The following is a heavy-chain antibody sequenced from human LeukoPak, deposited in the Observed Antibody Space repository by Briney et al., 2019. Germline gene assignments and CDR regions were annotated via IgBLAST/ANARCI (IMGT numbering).Heavy chain of an antibody. CDR3: AKGVGYCSGGSCQQFDY. D-gene: IGHD2-15*01. J-gene: IGHJ4*02. Sequence: GGSLRLSCAASGFTFSSYNMNWVRQAPGKGLEWVSFISSSSSYIYYADSVKGRFAISRDNAKNSLYLQMNSLRAEDTAVYYCAKGVGYCSGGSCQQFDYWGQGTLVTVSS. V-gene: IGHV3-21*04. CDR1: GFTFSSYN. CDR2: ISSSSSYI.